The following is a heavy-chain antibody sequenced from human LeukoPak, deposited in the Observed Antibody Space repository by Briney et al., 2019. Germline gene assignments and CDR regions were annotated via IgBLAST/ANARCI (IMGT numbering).Heavy chain of an antibody. CDR1: GGSITGYY. CDR3: ARGNILTGYRFDF. Sequence: PSETLSLTCAVYGGSITGYYWSWIRQTPGRGLEWAGEIHYTGATSYNPSLKSRATISTDTSKNQFSLRLSSVTAADTAVYYCARGNILTGYRFDFWGQGALVTVSS. CDR2: IHYTGAT. V-gene: IGHV4-34*01. D-gene: IGHD3-9*01. J-gene: IGHJ4*02.